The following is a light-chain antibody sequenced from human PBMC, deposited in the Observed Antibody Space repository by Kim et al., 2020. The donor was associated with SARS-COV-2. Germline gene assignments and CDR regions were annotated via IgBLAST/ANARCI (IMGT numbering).Light chain of an antibody. CDR2: QDS. V-gene: IGLV3-1*01. CDR1: KLGDKY. CDR3: QAWDSSTTYV. Sequence: SSELTQPPSVSVSPGQTASITCSGDKLGDKYACWYQQKPGQSPVLVIYQDSKRPSGIPERFSGSNSGNTATLTISGTQAMDEADYYCQAWDSSTTYVFGG. J-gene: IGLJ2*01.